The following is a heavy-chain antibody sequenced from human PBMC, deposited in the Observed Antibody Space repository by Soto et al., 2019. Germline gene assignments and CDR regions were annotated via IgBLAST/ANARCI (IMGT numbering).Heavy chain of an antibody. J-gene: IGHJ4*02. V-gene: IGHV3-23*01. D-gene: IGHD3-9*01. CDR1: GFTFSNYA. CDR3: AKDDSDLLTGYRYFDY. CDR2: VSGSDGTT. Sequence: GGSLRLSCAASGFTFSNYAMNWVRQAPGKGLEWVSLVSGSDGTTYYADSVKGRFTISRDNSKNTVYLQMNSLRADDTAVYYCAKDDSDLLTGYRYFDYWGQGTLVTVSS.